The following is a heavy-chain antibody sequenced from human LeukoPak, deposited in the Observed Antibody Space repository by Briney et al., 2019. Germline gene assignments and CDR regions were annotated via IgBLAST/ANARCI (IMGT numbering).Heavy chain of an antibody. CDR3: AKQAAAGTLSPLGF. CDR2: ISGSGTGT. CDR1: GFTFSSYA. D-gene: IGHD6-13*01. V-gene: IGHV3-23*01. J-gene: IGHJ4*02. Sequence: GGSLRLSCAASGFTFSSYAMSWVRQAPGKGLEWVSGISGSGTGTYYADSVKGRFTISRDKSKNTLYLQMNSLRGEDTAVYYCAKQAAAGTLSPLGFWGQGTLVTVSS.